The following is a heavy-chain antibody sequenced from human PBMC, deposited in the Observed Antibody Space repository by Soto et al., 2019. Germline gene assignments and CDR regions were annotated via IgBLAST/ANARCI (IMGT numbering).Heavy chain of an antibody. D-gene: IGHD1-26*01. Sequence: QSLSLTCAISGDSVSGSSVTWNWIRQSPSRGLEWLGRTYYRSKWYNDYAESVKSRITINPDTSKNQFSLHLNSVTPEDTAVYYCVRLIGNSWLDFWGQGTLVTVSS. V-gene: IGHV6-1*01. CDR1: GDSVSGSSVT. CDR3: VRLIGNSWLDF. J-gene: IGHJ5*01. CDR2: TYYRSKWYN.